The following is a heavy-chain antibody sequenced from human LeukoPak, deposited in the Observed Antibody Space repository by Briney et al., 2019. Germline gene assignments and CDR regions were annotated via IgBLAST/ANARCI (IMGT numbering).Heavy chain of an antibody. J-gene: IGHJ4*02. CDR2: IYYTGIT. CDR1: GDSIGHYY. CDR3: ARYTGTGGYL. V-gene: IGHV4-59*01. D-gene: IGHD2-8*02. Sequence: SETLSLTCTVSGDSIGHYYWNWIRQPPGRGLEGIGYIYYTGITNYSPSLESRVTISVDTSKNQFSLRLSSVTAADTARYYCARYTGTGGYLWGQGTLVTVSS.